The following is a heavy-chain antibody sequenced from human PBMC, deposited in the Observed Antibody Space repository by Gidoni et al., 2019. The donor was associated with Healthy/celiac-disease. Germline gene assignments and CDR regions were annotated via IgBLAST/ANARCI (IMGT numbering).Heavy chain of an antibody. V-gene: IGHV4-39*07. CDR2: IYYSGST. J-gene: IGHJ4*02. CDR1: GGSISSSSYY. CDR3: ARASYYYDSSGFRCYYFDY. Sequence: QLQLQESGPGLVKPSETLSLTCTVSGGSISSSSYYWGWIRQPPGKGLEWIGSIYYSGSTYYNPSLKSRVTISVDTSKNQFSLKLSSVTAADTAVYYCARASYYYDSSGFRCYYFDYWGQGTLVTVSS. D-gene: IGHD3-22*01.